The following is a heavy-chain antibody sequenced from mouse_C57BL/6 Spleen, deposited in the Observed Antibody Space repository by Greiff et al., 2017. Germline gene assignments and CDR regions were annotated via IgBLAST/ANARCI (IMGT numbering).Heavy chain of an antibody. V-gene: IGHV7-3*01. Sequence: DVKLVESGGGLVQPGGSLSLSCAASGFTFTDYYMSWVRQPPGKALEWLGFIRNKANGYTTEYSASVKGRFTISRDNSQSILYLQMNALRAEDRATYYCARYIGNDGYAWFAYWGQGTLVTVSA. CDR1: GFTFTDYY. D-gene: IGHD2-3*01. J-gene: IGHJ3*01. CDR2: IRNKANGYTT. CDR3: ARYIGNDGYAWFAY.